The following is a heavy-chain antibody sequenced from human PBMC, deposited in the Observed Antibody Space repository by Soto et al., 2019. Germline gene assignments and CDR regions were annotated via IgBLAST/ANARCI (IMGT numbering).Heavy chain of an antibody. V-gene: IGHV4-31*03. CDR2: ISYSGTD. J-gene: IGHJ4*02. Sequence: VQLLESGPGLVQPSQTLSLTCTVSGGSISSGSYYWGWIGQHSGKGLEWIGHISYSGTDYYKPSIKSRVTITVDTSKSQLSLKVNSVNVANTAVYYCAGLQVAGLPGEAGYFEYWGQGALVTVSS. CDR1: GGSISSGSYY. D-gene: IGHD6-19*01. CDR3: AGLQVAGLPGEAGYFEY.